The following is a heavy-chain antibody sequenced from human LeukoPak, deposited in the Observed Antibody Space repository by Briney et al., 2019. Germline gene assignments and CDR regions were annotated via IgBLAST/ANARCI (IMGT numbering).Heavy chain of an antibody. Sequence: ASVKVSCKASGYTFTSYYMHWVRQAPGQGLEWMGLINPTGGSTGYAQKFQGRVTMTRNTSISTAYMELSSLRSEDTAVYYCARSNVLWFGELFGNYYYYYYMDVWGKGTTVTISS. CDR3: ARSNVLWFGELFGNYYYYYYMDV. V-gene: IGHV1-46*01. D-gene: IGHD3-10*01. CDR1: GYTFTSYY. J-gene: IGHJ6*03. CDR2: INPTGGST.